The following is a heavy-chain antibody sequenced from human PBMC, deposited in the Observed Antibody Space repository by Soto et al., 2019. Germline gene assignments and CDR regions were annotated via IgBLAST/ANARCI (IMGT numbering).Heavy chain of an antibody. J-gene: IGHJ4*02. D-gene: IGHD3-16*02. V-gene: IGHV3-30*04. CDR3: ARDRLRLGELSLLGYFDY. CDR1: GFTFSRHT. CDR2: ISYDGSNK. Sequence: QVQLEESGGGVVQPGRSLRLSCAASGFTFSRHTMHWVRQAPGKGLEWVASISYDGSNKYYADSVKGRFTISRDNSQNTMSVQMDSLRAEDTAVYYCARDRLRLGELSLLGYFDYWGQGTLVTVSS.